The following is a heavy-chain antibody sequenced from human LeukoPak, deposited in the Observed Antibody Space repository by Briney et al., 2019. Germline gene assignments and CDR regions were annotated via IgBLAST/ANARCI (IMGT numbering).Heavy chain of an antibody. J-gene: IGHJ4*02. V-gene: IGHV1-18*01. CDR3: VRVRRITIFGVVIEGFADY. CDR2: ISAYNGNT. CDR1: RYTFTSYG. D-gene: IGHD3-3*01. Sequence: SVKVSCKASRYTFTSYGISWVRQAPGQGLEWVGWISAYNGNTNYAQKLQGRVTMTTDTSTSTAYMELRSLRSDHTAVYYCVRVRRITIFGVVIEGFADYWGQGTLVTVSS.